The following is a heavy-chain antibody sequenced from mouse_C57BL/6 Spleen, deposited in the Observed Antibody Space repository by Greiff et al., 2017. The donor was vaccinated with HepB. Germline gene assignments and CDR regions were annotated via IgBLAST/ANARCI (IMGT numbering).Heavy chain of an antibody. Sequence: EVQLQQSGPELVKPGASVKISCKASGYTFTDYYMNWVKQSHGKSLEWIGDINPNNGGTSYNQKFKGKATLTVDKSSSTAYMELRSLTSEDSAVYYCARSLRYPFDYWGQSTTLTVSS. CDR2: INPNNGGT. D-gene: IGHD1-1*01. CDR3: ARSLRYPFDY. V-gene: IGHV1-26*01. J-gene: IGHJ2*01. CDR1: GYTFTDYY.